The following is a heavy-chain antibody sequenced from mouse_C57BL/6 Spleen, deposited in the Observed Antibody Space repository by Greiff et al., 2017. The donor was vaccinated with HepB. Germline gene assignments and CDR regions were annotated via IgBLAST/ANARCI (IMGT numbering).Heavy chain of an antibody. V-gene: IGHV1-55*01. Sequence: QVKLQQPGAELVKPGASVKMSCKASGYTFTSYWISWVKQRPGQGLEWIGDIYPGSGSTNYNEQFKSKATLTVVTSTSTAYLQLSSLTSEDAAVYYCREGFAYWGQGTLVTVSA. CDR1: GYTFTSYW. CDR2: IYPGSGST. CDR3: REGFAY. J-gene: IGHJ3*01.